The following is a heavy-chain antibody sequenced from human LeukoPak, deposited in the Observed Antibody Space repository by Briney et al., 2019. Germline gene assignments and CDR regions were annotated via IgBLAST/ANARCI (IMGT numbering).Heavy chain of an antibody. CDR2: IHPDSGGT. Sequence: ASVKVSCKASGYTFTGYQVYWVRQAPGQGLEWMGWIHPDSGGTNYAQKFQGRVTMSRDTSISTAYMELSRLGSDDTAVYYCARRYPPTGPFDYWGQGTLVTVSS. J-gene: IGHJ4*02. CDR3: ARRYPPTGPFDY. CDR1: GYTFTGYQ. V-gene: IGHV1-2*02. D-gene: IGHD1-14*01.